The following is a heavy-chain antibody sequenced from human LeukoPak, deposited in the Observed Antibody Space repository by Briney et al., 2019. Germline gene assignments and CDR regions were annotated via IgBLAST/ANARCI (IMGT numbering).Heavy chain of an antibody. Sequence: GGSLRLSCSASGFTFIYYTINWVRQAPGKGLEWVSSISGSGSYIYYADSVKGRFTISRDNAKNSLFLQMNSLRVEDTAVYYCAAEYCGGGFCYTRHSGHDYWGQGTLVTVSS. CDR3: AAEYCGGGFCYTRHSGHDY. D-gene: IGHD2-15*01. CDR1: GFTFIYYT. V-gene: IGHV3-21*01. J-gene: IGHJ4*02. CDR2: ISGSGSYI.